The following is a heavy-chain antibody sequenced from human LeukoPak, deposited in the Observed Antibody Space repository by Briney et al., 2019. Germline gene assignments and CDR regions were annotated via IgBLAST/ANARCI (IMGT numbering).Heavy chain of an antibody. CDR2: INAGNGNT. CDR3: ARRLEPKSNYYYYGMDV. D-gene: IGHD1-1*01. J-gene: IGHJ6*02. V-gene: IGHV1-3*01. Sequence: ASVKVSCKASGYTFTSYAMHWVRQAPGQRLEWMGWINAGNGNTKYSQKFQGRVTITRDTSASTAYMELSSLRSEGTAVYYCARRLEPKSNYYYYGMDVWGQGTTVTVSS. CDR1: GYTFTSYA.